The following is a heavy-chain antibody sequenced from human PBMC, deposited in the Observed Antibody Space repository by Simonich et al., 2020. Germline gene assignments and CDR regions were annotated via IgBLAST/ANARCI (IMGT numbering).Heavy chain of an antibody. J-gene: IGHJ3*02. CDR3: AREQARGGAFDI. CDR2: MRRSSNYN. D-gene: IGHD3-16*01. V-gene: IGHV3-21*01. Sequence: EVQLVEYGGGLVKPGGSLKLSCAASGLTFSSNSVNWVRQGPGKGLGCVSSMRRSSNYNDYAYSWKGRFTIARDNASNSLYLQMNSLRAEDTAVYYCAREQARGGAFDIWGQGTMVTVSS. CDR1: GLTFSSNS.